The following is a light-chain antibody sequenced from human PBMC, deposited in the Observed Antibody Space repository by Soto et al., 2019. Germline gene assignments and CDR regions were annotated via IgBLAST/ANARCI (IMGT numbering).Light chain of an antibody. CDR1: SSNIGSNY. V-gene: IGLV1-51*01. CDR3: GTWDSSLSVVV. J-gene: IGLJ2*01. Sequence: QSVLTQPPSVSAAPGQKVTISCSGSSSNIGSNYVSWYQQLPGTAPKLLIYDNNKRPSGSPDRFSGSKSGTSATLGITGLQTGDEADYYCGTWDSSLSVVVFGGGTKLTVL. CDR2: DNN.